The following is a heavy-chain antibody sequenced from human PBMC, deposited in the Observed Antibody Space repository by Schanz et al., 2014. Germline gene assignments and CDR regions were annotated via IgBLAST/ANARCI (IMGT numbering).Heavy chain of an antibody. J-gene: IGHJ4*02. Sequence: QVQLVQSGAEVKKPGASVKVSCKASGYTFTNYGISWVRQAPGQGLEWMGWISAHKGNTYYAQKLQGRVTMTTDTPTSTAYMELRSLRSDDTAVYYCARDLTISPRHERHFDYWGQGTLVTVSS. CDR2: ISAHKGNT. CDR1: GYTFTNYG. V-gene: IGHV1-18*04. D-gene: IGHD3-3*02. CDR3: ARDLTISPRHERHFDY.